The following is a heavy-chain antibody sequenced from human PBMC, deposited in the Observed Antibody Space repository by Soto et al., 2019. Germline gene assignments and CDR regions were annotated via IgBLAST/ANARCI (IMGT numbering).Heavy chain of an antibody. D-gene: IGHD1-26*01. Sequence: GSLRLSCEASGFIFSSYSMHWVRQAPGKGLVWVSRINDNGRRTNYADYVKGRFTMSRDNAQNTVYLQMNSLRAEDTAVYYCARDVELQSFDYWGQGILVTVSS. V-gene: IGHV3-74*01. CDR3: ARDVELQSFDY. CDR2: INDNGRRT. J-gene: IGHJ4*02. CDR1: GFIFSSYS.